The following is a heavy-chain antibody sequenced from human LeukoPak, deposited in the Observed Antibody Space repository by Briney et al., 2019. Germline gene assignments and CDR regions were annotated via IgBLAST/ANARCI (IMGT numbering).Heavy chain of an antibody. V-gene: IGHV3-53*01. CDR3: ARERSGWYPAPFDY. CDR1: GFTVSSNX. D-gene: IGHD6-19*01. Sequence: LPGGSLRLSCAASGFTVSSNXXXXXXXXXXXXLXXVXVIYSGGSTYYAXXVXXXXTISRDNSXNTLYLQMNSLRAEDTAVYYCARERSGWYPAPFDYWGQGTLVTVSS. J-gene: IGHJ4*02. CDR2: IYSGGST.